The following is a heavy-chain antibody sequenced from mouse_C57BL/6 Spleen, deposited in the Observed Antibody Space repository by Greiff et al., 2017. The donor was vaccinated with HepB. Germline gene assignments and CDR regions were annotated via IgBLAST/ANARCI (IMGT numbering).Heavy chain of an antibody. Sequence: QVQLQQPGAELVKPGASVKMSCKASGYTFTSYWITWVKQRPGQGLEWIGDIYPGSGSTNYNEKFKSKATLTVDTSSSTAYMQLSSLTSEDSAVYYCASSPYDGSRRGVFAYWGQGTLVTVSA. J-gene: IGHJ3*01. CDR2: IYPGSGST. V-gene: IGHV1-55*01. D-gene: IGHD1-1*01. CDR1: GYTFTSYW. CDR3: ASSPYDGSRRGVFAY.